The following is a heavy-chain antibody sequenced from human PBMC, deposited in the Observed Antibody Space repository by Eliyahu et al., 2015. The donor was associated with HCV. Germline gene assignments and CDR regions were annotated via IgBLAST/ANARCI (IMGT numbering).Heavy chain of an antibody. V-gene: IGHV3-30-3*01. CDR2: ISYDGTNK. CDR3: ARDRVGFFAYCGGDCYSAFDY. J-gene: IGHJ4*02. CDR1: GFXFXXXA. Sequence: QVQLVESGGGVVQPGRSLXLSCAASGFXFXXXAXXWARQAPGKGLGWVAVISYDGTNKYYADSVKGRFTISRDNAKNTLYLHMNSLRAEDTAVYYCARDRVGFFAYCGGDCYSAFDYWGQGTLVTVSS. D-gene: IGHD2-21*02.